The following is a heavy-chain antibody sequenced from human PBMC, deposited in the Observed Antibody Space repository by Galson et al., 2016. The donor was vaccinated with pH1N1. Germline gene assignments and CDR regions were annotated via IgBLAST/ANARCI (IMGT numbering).Heavy chain of an antibody. CDR2: IDPSNGGT. D-gene: IGHD7-27*01. J-gene: IGHJ4*02. Sequence: SVKVSCKASGYTFTREYIHWVRQAPGQGLEWMGVIDPSNGGTTYSQNFQGLVTMTRDTSTNTVYMGLSGLKSEDTAVYFCIRDLGRLRDYWGQGTLVTVSS. CDR1: GYTFTREY. V-gene: IGHV1-46*01. CDR3: IRDLGRLRDY.